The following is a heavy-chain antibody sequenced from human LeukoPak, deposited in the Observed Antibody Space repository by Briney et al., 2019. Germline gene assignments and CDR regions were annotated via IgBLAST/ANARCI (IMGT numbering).Heavy chain of an antibody. CDR1: GFTFRNHG. V-gene: IGHV3-33*01. CDR3: ARDIAARRFDC. CDR2: IWYDGSDK. J-gene: IGHJ4*02. Sequence: GGSLRLSCAASGFTFRNHGMHWVRQAPGKGLEWVAVIWYDGSDKYYGDSVKGRFTISRDNSKNMLFLQMDSLRAEDTAVYYCARDIAARRFDCWGQGTLVTVSS. D-gene: IGHD6-6*01.